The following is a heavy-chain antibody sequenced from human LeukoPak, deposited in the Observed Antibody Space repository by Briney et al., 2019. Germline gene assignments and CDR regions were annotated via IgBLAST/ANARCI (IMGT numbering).Heavy chain of an antibody. J-gene: IGHJ6*02. Sequence: ASVKVSCKASGYTFTSYGISWVRQAPGQGLEWMGWISAYNGNTNYAQKLQGRVTMTTDTSTSTAYMELRSLRSDDTAVYYCARAQRGSGSCSYYYYGMDVWGQGTTVTVSS. D-gene: IGHD3-10*01. CDR1: GYTFTSYG. CDR2: ISAYNGNT. V-gene: IGHV1-18*01. CDR3: ARAQRGSGSCSYYYYGMDV.